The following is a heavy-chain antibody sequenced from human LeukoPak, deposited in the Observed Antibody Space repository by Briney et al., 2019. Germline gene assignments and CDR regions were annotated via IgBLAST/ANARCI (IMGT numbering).Heavy chain of an antibody. V-gene: IGHV4-59*01. Sequence: SETLSLTCTVSGGSINSYYWSWIRQPPGKGLEWIGYIYYSGSINYNPSLKSRVTISVDTSKNQFSLKLSSVTAADTAVYYCARQGAVAGFDYWGQGTLVTVSS. J-gene: IGHJ4*02. D-gene: IGHD6-19*01. CDR3: ARQGAVAGFDY. CDR2: IYYSGSI. CDR1: GGSINSYY.